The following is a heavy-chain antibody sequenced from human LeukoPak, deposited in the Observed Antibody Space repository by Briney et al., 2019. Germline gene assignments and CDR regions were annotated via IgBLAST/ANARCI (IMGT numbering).Heavy chain of an antibody. CDR1: GFTFSSYS. J-gene: IGHJ4*02. Sequence: GGSLRLSCAASGFTFSSYSMNWVRQAPGKGLEWVSSISSSSSYIYYADSVKGRFTISRDNAKNSLYLQMNSLRAEDTAVYYCARADYGSGSYTIGGIDYWGQGTLVTVSS. CDR2: ISSSSSYI. V-gene: IGHV3-21*04. D-gene: IGHD3-10*01. CDR3: ARADYGSGSYTIGGIDY.